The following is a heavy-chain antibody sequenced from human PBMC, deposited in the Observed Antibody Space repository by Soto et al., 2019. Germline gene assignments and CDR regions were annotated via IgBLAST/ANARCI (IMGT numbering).Heavy chain of an antibody. CDR2: ISAYNGNT. CDR1: GYTFTSYG. D-gene: IGHD3-22*01. CDR3: WRPGYYDSSGYKRGTAFDI. Sequence: QVQLVQSGAEVKKPGASVKVSCKASGYTFTSYGIIWVRQAPGQGLEWMGWISAYNGNTNYAQKLQGRVTMTTDTSASTAYMDLRSLRSDDTAVYYCWRPGYYDSSGYKRGTAFDIWGQGTMVTVSS. V-gene: IGHV1-18*01. J-gene: IGHJ3*02.